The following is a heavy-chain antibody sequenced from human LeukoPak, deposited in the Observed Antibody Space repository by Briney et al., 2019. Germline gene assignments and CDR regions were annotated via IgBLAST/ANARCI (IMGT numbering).Heavy chain of an antibody. CDR3: ARNRESYWVPELDY. Sequence: GGSLRLSCAASGFTFSSYGMHWVRQAPGKGLEWVAFIRYDGSNKYYADSVKGRFTTSRDNSKNTLYLQMNSLRAEDTAVYYCARNRESYWVPELDYWGQGTLVTVSS. CDR1: GFTFSSYG. CDR2: IRYDGSNK. V-gene: IGHV3-30*02. J-gene: IGHJ4*02. D-gene: IGHD3-16*01.